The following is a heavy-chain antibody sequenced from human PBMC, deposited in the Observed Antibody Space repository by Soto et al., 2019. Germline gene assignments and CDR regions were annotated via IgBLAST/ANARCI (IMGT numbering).Heavy chain of an antibody. CDR2: ISGSADRS. V-gene: IGHV3-23*01. J-gene: IGHJ6*03. CDR3: TKSDCGSIGCRLMDV. Sequence: EVQLLESVGGLAQPGGSLRLSCVASGVTFSSHTMSWVRQAPGKGLEWVSGISGSADRSYYADSVKGRFTISRDNSNNTLFLRMNSLRAEDTAIYYCTKSDCGSIGCRLMDVW. D-gene: IGHD2-2*01. CDR1: GVTFSSHT.